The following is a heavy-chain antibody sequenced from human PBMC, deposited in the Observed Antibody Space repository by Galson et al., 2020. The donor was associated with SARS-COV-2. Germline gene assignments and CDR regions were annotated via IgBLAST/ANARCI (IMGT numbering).Heavy chain of an antibody. J-gene: IGHJ4*02. CDR1: GFTFNSFG. CDR2: IRYDGSER. V-gene: IGHV3-30*02. Sequence: GGSLRLSCAASGFTFNSFGMHWVRQAPGKGLEWVAFIRYDGSERYYADSVKGRFTISRDNSKNTLSLQMNSLRAEDTAVFYCAKTGSAGHYGGYFDACGQGVPVTVSS. D-gene: IGHD4-17*01. CDR3: AKTGSAGHYGGYFDA.